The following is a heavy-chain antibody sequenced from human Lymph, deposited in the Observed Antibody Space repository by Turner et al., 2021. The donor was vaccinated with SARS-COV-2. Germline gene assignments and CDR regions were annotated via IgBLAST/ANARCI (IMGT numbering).Heavy chain of an antibody. V-gene: IGHV4-39*01. CDR3: ARQPRLYSGSYSGAFDI. CDR2: IYYSGST. CDR1: GGSISSSTYY. D-gene: IGHD1-26*01. Sequence: QLQLQESGPGLVKLSETLSLTCSVSGGSISSSTYYWGWIRQPPGKGLDWIWSIYYSGSTYYNPSLKSRVTISVDTSKNQFSLILSSVTAADTAVYYWARQPRLYSGSYSGAFDIWGQGTMFTVSS. J-gene: IGHJ3*02.